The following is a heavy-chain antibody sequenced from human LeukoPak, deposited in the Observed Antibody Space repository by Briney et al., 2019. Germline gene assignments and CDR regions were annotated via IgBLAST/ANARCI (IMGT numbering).Heavy chain of an antibody. D-gene: IGHD4-23*01. J-gene: IGHJ6*02. V-gene: IGHV1-69*13. Sequence: ASVKVSCKASGGTFSSYAISWVRQAPGQGLEWMGGIIPIFGTANYAQKFQGRVTITADESTSTAYVELSSLRSEDTAVYYCARTHDYGGDYYYYGMDVWGQGTTVTVSS. CDR2: IIPIFGTA. CDR1: GGTFSSYA. CDR3: ARTHDYGGDYYYYGMDV.